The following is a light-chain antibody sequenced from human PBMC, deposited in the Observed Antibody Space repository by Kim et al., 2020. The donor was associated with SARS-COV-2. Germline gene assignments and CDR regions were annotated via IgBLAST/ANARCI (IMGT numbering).Light chain of an antibody. J-gene: IGKJ3*01. CDR2: GAF. Sequence: EIVMTQSPATLSVSPGERATLSCRASQSVSSSLAWYQLKPGQAPRLLIYGAFTRATGIPARFSGSGSGTEFTHTISSLQSEDFAVYYCQQYNNWPLFTFGPGTKVDIK. CDR1: QSVSSS. CDR3: QQYNNWPLFT. V-gene: IGKV3-15*01.